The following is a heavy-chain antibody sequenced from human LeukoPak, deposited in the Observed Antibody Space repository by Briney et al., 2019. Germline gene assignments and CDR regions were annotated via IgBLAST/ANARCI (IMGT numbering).Heavy chain of an antibody. CDR2: ISGSGGST. Sequence: GGSLRLSCAASGFTVSSNYIKWVRQAPGKGLEWVSAISGSGGSTYYADSVKGRFTISRDNSKNTLYLQMNSLRAEDTAVYYCAKAPPTPAWELLPREFDYWGQGTLVTVSS. D-gene: IGHD1-26*01. J-gene: IGHJ4*02. CDR1: GFTVSSNY. V-gene: IGHV3-23*01. CDR3: AKAPPTPAWELLPREFDY.